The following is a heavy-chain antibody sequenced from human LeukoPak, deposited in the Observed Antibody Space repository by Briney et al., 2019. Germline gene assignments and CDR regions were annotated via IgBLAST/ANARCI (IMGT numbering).Heavy chain of an antibody. CDR3: AKSLLTTATGTGRAFNI. J-gene: IGHJ3*02. CDR2: ISAGGETT. CDR1: RFRFSTFP. V-gene: IGHV3-23*01. Sequence: GGSLRLSCAASRFRFSTFPMGWVRQAPGKGLEWVSGISAGGETTFYADSVRGRLTISRDNSKNTLYLQMNSLRADDTAVYYCAKSLLTTATGTGRAFNIWGQGTMVTVSS. D-gene: IGHD1-1*01.